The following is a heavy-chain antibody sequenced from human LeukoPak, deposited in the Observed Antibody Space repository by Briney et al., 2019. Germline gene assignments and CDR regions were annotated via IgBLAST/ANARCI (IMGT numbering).Heavy chain of an antibody. CDR1: GFRFSDYS. CDR2: IGIDSGNT. Sequence: GGSLRLSCAASGFRFSDYSMNRVRQAPGKGLEWISYIGIDSGNTHYADSVKGRFTNSGDKAKNSLYLQMHSLRVEDTAVYYCARDYKYAFDNWGQGTLVTVSS. CDR3: ARDYKYAFDN. J-gene: IGHJ4*02. V-gene: IGHV3-48*01. D-gene: IGHD5-24*01.